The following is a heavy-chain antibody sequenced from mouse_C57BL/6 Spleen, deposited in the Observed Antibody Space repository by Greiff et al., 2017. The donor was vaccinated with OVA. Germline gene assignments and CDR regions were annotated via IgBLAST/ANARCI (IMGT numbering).Heavy chain of an antibody. V-gene: IGHV10-3*01. Sequence: EADGGLVQPKGSLKLSCAASGFTFNTYAMHWVRQAPGKGLEWVARIRSKSSNYATYYADSVKDRFTISRDDSQSMLYLQMNNLKTEDTAMYYCVRALYDGYYDWYFDVWGTGTTVTVSS. J-gene: IGHJ1*03. D-gene: IGHD2-3*01. CDR3: VRALYDGYYDWYFDV. CDR2: IRSKSSNYAT. CDR1: GFTFNTYA.